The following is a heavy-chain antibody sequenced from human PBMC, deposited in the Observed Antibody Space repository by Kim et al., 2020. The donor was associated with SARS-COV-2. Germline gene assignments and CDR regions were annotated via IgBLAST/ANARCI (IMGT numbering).Heavy chain of an antibody. Sequence: NYTPSLKSRVTISVDTSKNQFSLKLSSVTAADTAVYYCASFSSGSYSNDYWGQGTLVTVSS. J-gene: IGHJ4*02. D-gene: IGHD1-26*01. CDR3: ASFSSGSYSNDY. V-gene: IGHV4-4*09.